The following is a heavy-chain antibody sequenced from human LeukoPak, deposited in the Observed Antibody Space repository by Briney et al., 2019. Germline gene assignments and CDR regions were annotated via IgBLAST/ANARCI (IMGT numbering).Heavy chain of an antibody. V-gene: IGHV1-2*02. CDR1: GYTFTSYA. CDR2: INPNSGGT. D-gene: IGHD3-22*01. CDR3: ARGYPGYYDSSGFLGY. J-gene: IGHJ4*02. Sequence: ASVKVSCKASGYTFTSYAMHWVRQAPGQRLEWMGWINPNSGGTNYAQKFQGRVTMTRDTSISTAYMELSRLRSDDTAVYYCARGYPGYYDSSGFLGYRGQGTLVTVSS.